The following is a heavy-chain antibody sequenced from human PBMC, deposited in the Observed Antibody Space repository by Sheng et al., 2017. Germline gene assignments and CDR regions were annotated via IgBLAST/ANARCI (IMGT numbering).Heavy chain of an antibody. CDR2: INPSGGTT. Sequence: QVQLVQSGAEVKKPGASVKVSCKASGDIFTTNYVHWVRQAPGQGLEWMGIINPSGGTTTYAQKFQGRVTMTRDTSTGTVYMELSSLRSEDTAWYFCARSTTGPTLGYFDYWGQG. J-gene: IGHJ4*02. CDR3: ARSTTGPTLGYFDY. CDR1: GDIFTTNY. D-gene: IGHD1-1*01. V-gene: IGHV1-46*01.